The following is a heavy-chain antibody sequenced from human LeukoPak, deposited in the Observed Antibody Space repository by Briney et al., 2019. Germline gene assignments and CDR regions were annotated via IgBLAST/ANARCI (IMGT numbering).Heavy chain of an antibody. V-gene: IGHV4-34*01. CDR3: ARHKMVRGIGYYYYMDV. CDR1: GGSFSGYY. D-gene: IGHD3-10*01. J-gene: IGHJ6*03. Sequence: SSETLSLTCAVYGGSFSGYYWSWIRQPPGKGLEWIGEINHSGSTNYNPSLKSRVTISVDTSKNQFSLKLSSVTAADTAVFYCARHKMVRGIGYYYYMDVWGKGTTVTISS. CDR2: INHSGST.